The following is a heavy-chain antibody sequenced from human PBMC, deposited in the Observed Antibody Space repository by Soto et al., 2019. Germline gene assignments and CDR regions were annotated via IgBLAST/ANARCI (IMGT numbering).Heavy chain of an antibody. J-gene: IGHJ4*02. CDR2: IWYDGSNK. V-gene: IGHV3-33*01. D-gene: IGHD3-22*01. CDR3: ARASTYYYDSSGYLGIDY. CDR1: GFTFSSYG. Sequence: QVQLVESGGGVVQPGRSLRLSCAASGFTFSSYGMHWVRQAPGKGLEWVAVIWYDGSNKYYADSVKGRFTISRDNSKNTLDLQMNSLRAEDTAVYYCARASTYYYDSSGYLGIDYWGQGTLVTVSS.